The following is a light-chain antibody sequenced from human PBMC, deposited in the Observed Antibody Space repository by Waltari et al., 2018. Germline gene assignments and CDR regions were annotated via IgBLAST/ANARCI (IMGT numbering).Light chain of an antibody. CDR1: QRVGSN. CDR3: QQYNNWPPMFT. J-gene: IGKJ3*01. Sequence: EIVMTQSPAPLSVSPGDRATLSCRASQRVGSNLAWYQQKPGQAPRLLIYSASTRATGIPARFSGSGSGTEFTLTISSLQSEDFAVYYCQQYNNWPPMFTFGPGTKVDIK. CDR2: SAS. V-gene: IGKV3-15*01.